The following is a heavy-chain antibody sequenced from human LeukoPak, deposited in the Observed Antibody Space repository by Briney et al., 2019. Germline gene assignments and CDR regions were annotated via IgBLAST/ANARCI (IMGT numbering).Heavy chain of an antibody. CDR2: ISGSGGNT. CDR1: GFTFSSYA. D-gene: IGHD6-13*01. CDR3: ARHSRGRWYVFDY. V-gene: IGHV3-23*01. Sequence: GGSLRLSYAASGFTFSSYAMSWVRQAPGKGLEWVSGISGSGGNTYYADSVKGRFTISRDNSNNTLYLQMNSLRAEDTAVYYCARHSRGRWYVFDYWGQGTLVTVSS. J-gene: IGHJ4*02.